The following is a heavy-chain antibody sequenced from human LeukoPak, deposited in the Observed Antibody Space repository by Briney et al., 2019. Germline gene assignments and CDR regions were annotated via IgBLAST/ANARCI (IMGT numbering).Heavy chain of an antibody. J-gene: IGHJ4*02. V-gene: IGHV4-39*01. CDR1: GFTFSSHGMN. CDR2: IYYSGST. D-gene: IGHD3-22*01. CDR3: VNYYDSSDYQQPNHFDY. Sequence: GTLRLSCGASGFTFSSHGMNWVRQAPGKGLDWIGSIYYSGSTYYNPSLKSRFTISVDTSKNQFSLKLSSVTAADTAVYYCVNYYDSSDYQQPNHFDYWGQGTLVTVSS.